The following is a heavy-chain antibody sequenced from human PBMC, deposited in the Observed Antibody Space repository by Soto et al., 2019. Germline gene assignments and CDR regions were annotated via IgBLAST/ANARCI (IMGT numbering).Heavy chain of an antibody. CDR3: ARDQGYRDFFTASHYYNRMDV. D-gene: IGHD2-15*01. CDR1: GGSIDSTNYY. Sequence: QVRLQESGPRRVRPSQTLSLTCSVSGGSIDSTNYYWTWIRQLPGKGPEWIGNIYYTGTTFYNPSLKSRLTISMDTSRNQFSRQLTSVTAADTVVYFCARDQGYRDFFTASHYYNRMDVWGQGTTVTVSS. CDR2: IYYTGTT. V-gene: IGHV4-30-4*01. J-gene: IGHJ6*01.